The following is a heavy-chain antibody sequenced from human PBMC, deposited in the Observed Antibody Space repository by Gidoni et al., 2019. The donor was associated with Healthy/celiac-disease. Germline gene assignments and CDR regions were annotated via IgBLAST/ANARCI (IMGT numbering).Heavy chain of an antibody. J-gene: IGHJ6*02. CDR1: GFTFSSSC. Sequence: QVQLVESGGGVVQPGRSLRLSCAASGFTFSSSCMHWVRQAPGKGLEWVAVIWYDGSNKYYADSVKGRFTISRDNSKNTLYLQMNSLRAEDTAVYYCARIPYSNFYYYYYGMDVWGQGTTVTVSS. CDR2: IWYDGSNK. D-gene: IGHD4-4*01. V-gene: IGHV3-33*01. CDR3: ARIPYSNFYYYYYGMDV.